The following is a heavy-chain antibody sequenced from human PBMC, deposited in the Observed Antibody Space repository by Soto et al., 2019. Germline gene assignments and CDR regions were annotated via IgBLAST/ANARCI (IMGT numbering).Heavy chain of an antibody. CDR1: GFTFSSYE. J-gene: IGHJ4*02. V-gene: IGHV3-64D*06. Sequence: GGSLRLSCAASGFTFSSYEMNWVRQAPGKGLEYVSGIRGNGDPPFYADSVKGRFTISRDNSKNTLYLQMSSLSADDTAVYYCVKSRGGNNFDFFDWGQGALVTVSS. CDR3: VKSRGGNNFDFFD. CDR2: IRGNGDPP. D-gene: IGHD5-12*01.